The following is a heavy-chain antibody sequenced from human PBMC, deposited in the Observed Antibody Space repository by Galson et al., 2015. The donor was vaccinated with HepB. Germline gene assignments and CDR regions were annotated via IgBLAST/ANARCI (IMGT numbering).Heavy chain of an antibody. J-gene: IGHJ6*02. CDR1: GFTFSYYA. CDR3: AKCSILASYYFYGVDV. D-gene: IGHD1-26*01. V-gene: IGHV3-23*01. Sequence: SLRLSCAASGFTFSYYAMAWVRQAPGKGLEWISAITPSGDNTYSADSMKGRFFISRDNSKNTVYLQVNSVKVEDTAVYYCAKCSILASYYFYGVDVWGQGTTV. CDR2: ITPSGDNT.